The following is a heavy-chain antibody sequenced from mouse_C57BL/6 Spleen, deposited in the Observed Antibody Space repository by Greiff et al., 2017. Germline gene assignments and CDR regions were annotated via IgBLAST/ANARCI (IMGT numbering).Heavy chain of an antibody. CDR2: ISGGGGNT. V-gene: IGHV5-9*01. CDR1: GFTFSSYT. CDR3: ARQGDLLWYPYYYAMDY. J-gene: IGHJ4*01. Sequence: EVKLMESGGGLVKPGGSLKLSCAASGFTFSSYTMSWVRQTPEKRLEWVATISGGGGNTYYPDSVKGRFTISRDNAKNTLYLQMSSLRSEDTALYYCARQGDLLWYPYYYAMDYWGQGTSVTVSS. D-gene: IGHD2-1*01.